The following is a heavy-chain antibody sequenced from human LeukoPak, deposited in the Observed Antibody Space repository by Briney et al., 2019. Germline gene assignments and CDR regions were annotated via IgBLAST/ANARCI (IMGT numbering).Heavy chain of an antibody. CDR1: GFTFSSYD. CDR2: IGTAGEI. J-gene: IGHJ4*02. V-gene: IGHV3-13*01. CDR3: ARDGGSGSYYNDY. Sequence: GGSLRLSCAASGFTFSSYDIHWVRQATGKGLEWVSGIGTAGEIYYPGSVKGRFTISRENAKTSLYLQMNSLRAGDTAVYYCARDGGSGSYYNDYWGQGTLVTVSS. D-gene: IGHD3-10*01.